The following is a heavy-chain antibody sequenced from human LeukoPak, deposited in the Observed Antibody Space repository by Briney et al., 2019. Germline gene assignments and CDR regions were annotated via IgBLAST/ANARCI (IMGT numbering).Heavy chain of an antibody. D-gene: IGHD1-26*01. Sequence: GGSLRLSCAASGFTFSNYWMHWVRQDPLKGLVWVSRINSDGGSTGYADSVKGRFTISRDNAKNTLYLQMNGLRAEDTALYYCARGGTSGSLIYWGQGTLVTVSS. J-gene: IGHJ4*02. CDR2: INSDGGST. CDR3: ARGGTSGSLIY. V-gene: IGHV3-74*01. CDR1: GFTFSNYW.